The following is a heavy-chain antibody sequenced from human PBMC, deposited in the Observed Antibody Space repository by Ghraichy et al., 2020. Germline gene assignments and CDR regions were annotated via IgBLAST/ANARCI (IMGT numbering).Heavy chain of an antibody. CDR2: VSITGETP. V-gene: IGHV3-23*01. CDR3: TKGFYSDTSGTLPPYFFDF. D-gene: IGHD3-22*01. J-gene: IGHJ4*02. CDR1: GFSFSTYA. Sequence: GGSLRLSCAASGFSFSTYAMSWVRQAPGKGLKWLSSVSITGETPYNPASVKGRFRISRDNSENTMYLPMNSLRAQDTAIYSCTKGFYSDTSGTLPPYFFDFWGQGTLVTVSS.